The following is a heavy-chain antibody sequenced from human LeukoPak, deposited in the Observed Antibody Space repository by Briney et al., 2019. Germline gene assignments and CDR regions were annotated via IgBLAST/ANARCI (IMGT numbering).Heavy chain of an antibody. D-gene: IGHD1-26*01. Sequence: SETLSLTCAVHGGSFSGFYWSWIRQPPGKGLEWIGEINHSGSTNYNPSLKSRVTISVDTSKNQFSLKLSSVTAADTAVYYCARGLAGATTDYYYYMDVWGKGTTVTVSS. J-gene: IGHJ6*03. CDR1: GGSFSGFY. V-gene: IGHV4-34*01. CDR3: ARGLAGATTDYYYYMDV. CDR2: INHSGST.